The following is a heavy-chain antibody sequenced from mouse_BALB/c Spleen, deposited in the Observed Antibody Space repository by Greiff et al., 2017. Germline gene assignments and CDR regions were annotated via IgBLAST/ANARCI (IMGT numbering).Heavy chain of an antibody. Sequence: DVKLVESGGGLVQPGGSRKLSCAASGFTFSSFGMHWVRQAPEKALDWVAYISSGSSTIYYADTVKGRFTISRDNPKNTLFLQMTSLRSEDTAMYYCARGDGNYLDYWGQGTTLTVSS. CDR2: ISSGSSTI. CDR3: ARGDGNYLDY. V-gene: IGHV5-17*02. CDR1: GFTFSSFG. J-gene: IGHJ2*01. D-gene: IGHD1-1*01.